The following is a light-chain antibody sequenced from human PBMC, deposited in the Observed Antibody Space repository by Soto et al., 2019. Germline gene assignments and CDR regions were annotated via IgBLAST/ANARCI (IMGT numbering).Light chain of an antibody. Sequence: DIQMTQSPASLSASVGDRVTITCRASQSISDRLAWYQRKPGKAPQLLIFDASSLESGVPSRFSGSGSGTEFTLTISSLQPDDFANYYCQHYSIVWAFGQGTKVDIK. CDR1: QSISDR. J-gene: IGKJ1*01. V-gene: IGKV1-5*01. CDR3: QHYSIVWA. CDR2: DAS.